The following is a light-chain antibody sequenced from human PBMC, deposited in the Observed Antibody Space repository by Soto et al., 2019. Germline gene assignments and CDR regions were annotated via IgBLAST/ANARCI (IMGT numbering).Light chain of an antibody. CDR2: GNS. Sequence: QSVLTQPPSVSGAPGQRVTISCTGSSSNIGAGYDVHWYQQLPGTAPKLLIYGNSNRPSGVPDRFSGSKSGTSASLAITGLQAEDEADYYCQSYDSSLRGSYVFVTGTKLTVL. J-gene: IGLJ1*01. CDR3: QSYDSSLRGSYV. V-gene: IGLV1-40*01. CDR1: SSNIGAGYD.